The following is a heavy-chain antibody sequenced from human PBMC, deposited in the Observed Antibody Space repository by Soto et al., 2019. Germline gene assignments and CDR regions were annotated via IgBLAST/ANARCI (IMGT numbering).Heavy chain of an antibody. J-gene: IGHJ1*01. V-gene: IGHV4-31*03. Sequence: SETLSLTCTVSGGSISSGGYYWSWIRQHPGKGLEWIGYIYYSGSTYYNPSLKSRVTISVDTSKNQFSLKLSSVTAADTAVYYCARSNSVVPIEYFQHWGQGTLVTVSS. CDR1: GGSISSGGYY. CDR3: ARSNSVVPIEYFQH. D-gene: IGHD2-15*01. CDR2: IYYSGST.